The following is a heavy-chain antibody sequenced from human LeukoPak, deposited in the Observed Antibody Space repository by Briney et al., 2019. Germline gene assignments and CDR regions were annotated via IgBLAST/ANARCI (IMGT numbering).Heavy chain of an antibody. D-gene: IGHD5-18*01. CDR3: ARDWDTDDY. Sequence: GGSLRLSCAASGFTFNTYWMTWVRQAPGKGLEWVANIKQDGSEKCYVDSVEGRFTISRDNAKNSLYLQMNSLRAEDTAVYYCARDWDTDDYWGQGTLVTVSS. CDR2: IKQDGSEK. J-gene: IGHJ4*02. V-gene: IGHV3-7*01. CDR1: GFTFNTYW.